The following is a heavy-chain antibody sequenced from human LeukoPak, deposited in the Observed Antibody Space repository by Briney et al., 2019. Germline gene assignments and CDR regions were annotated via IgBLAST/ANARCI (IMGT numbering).Heavy chain of an antibody. CDR2: IYYSGST. V-gene: IGHV4-39*07. Sequence: SETLSLTCTVSGGSISSSSYYWGWIRQPPGKGLEWIGSIYYSGSTYYNPSLKSRVTMSVDTSKNQFSLKLSTVTAADTAVYYCARDDFWSGYYDYWGQGTLVTVSS. D-gene: IGHD3-3*01. J-gene: IGHJ4*02. CDR1: GGSISSSSYY. CDR3: ARDDFWSGYYDY.